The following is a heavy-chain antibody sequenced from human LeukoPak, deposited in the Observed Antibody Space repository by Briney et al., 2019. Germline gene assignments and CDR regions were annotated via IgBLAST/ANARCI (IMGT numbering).Heavy chain of an antibody. J-gene: IGHJ4*02. CDR2: IYTSGST. V-gene: IGHV4-4*07. CDR1: GGSISSYY. Sequence: PSETLSLTCTVSGGSISSYYWSWIRQPAGKGLEWIGRIYTSGSTNYNPSLKSRVTMSVDTSKNQFSLKLSSVTAADTAVYYCARASGYYDSSGSQYYFDYWGQGTLVTVSS. CDR3: ARASGYYDSSGSQYYFDY. D-gene: IGHD3-22*01.